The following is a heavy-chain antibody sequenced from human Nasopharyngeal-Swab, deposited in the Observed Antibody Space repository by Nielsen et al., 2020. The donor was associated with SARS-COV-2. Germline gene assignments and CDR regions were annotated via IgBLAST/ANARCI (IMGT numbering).Heavy chain of an antibody. V-gene: IGHV4-59*01. CDR2: IHSSGTT. CDR3: ARDHSYYDSNGYYFDY. Sequence: SETLSLTCTVSGGSISSYYWSWIRPPPGKGLEWIGYIHSSGTTNYNPCLKSRVTITVDTSKNQFSLKLSYGTAADTAVYYCARDHSYYDSNGYYFDYWGLGTLVTVSS. J-gene: IGHJ4*02. D-gene: IGHD3-22*01. CDR1: GGSISSYY.